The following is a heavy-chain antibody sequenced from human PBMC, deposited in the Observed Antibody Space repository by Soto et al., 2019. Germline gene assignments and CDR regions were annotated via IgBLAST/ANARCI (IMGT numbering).Heavy chain of an antibody. J-gene: IGHJ3*02. V-gene: IGHV3-21*01. CDR1: GFTFSSYS. CDR3: ARVKKVGYCSSTSCLHGTFDI. CDR2: ISSSSNYI. Sequence: GALRLSCAASGFTFSSYSMNWVRQAPGKGLEWVSSISSSSNYIYYADSVKGRFTISRDNAKNSLYLQMNSLRAEDTAVYYCARVKKVGYCSSTSCLHGTFDIWGQGTMVTVSS. D-gene: IGHD2-2*03.